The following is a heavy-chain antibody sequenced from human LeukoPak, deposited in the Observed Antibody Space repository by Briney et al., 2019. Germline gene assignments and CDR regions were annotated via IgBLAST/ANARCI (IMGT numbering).Heavy chain of an antibody. Sequence: SETLSLTCTVSGGSISSYYWSWIRQPPGKGLKWIGYIYYSGSTNYNPSLKSRVTISVDTSKNQFSLKLSSVTAADTAVYYCARVPVWFGELGGRNYYYYYGMDVWGQGTTVTVSS. CDR2: IYYSGST. CDR3: ARVPVWFGELGGRNYYYYYGMDV. J-gene: IGHJ6*02. CDR1: GGSISSYY. D-gene: IGHD3-10*01. V-gene: IGHV4-59*01.